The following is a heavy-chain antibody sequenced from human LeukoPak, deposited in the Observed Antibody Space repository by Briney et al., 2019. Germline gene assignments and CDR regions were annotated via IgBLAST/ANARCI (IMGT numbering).Heavy chain of an antibody. CDR3: AKGDQVSYFYYMDV. CDR1: GSTVSVYG. J-gene: IGHJ6*03. Sequence: GGSLRLSCAASGSTVSVYGMSWVRQVPGKGLEWISVINGGTQTSYYADSVNGRFTISRDNSKNTLYLQMNSLRAEDTAVYYCAKGDQVSYFYYMDVWGKGTTVAVSS. V-gene: IGHV3-23*01. CDR2: INGGTQTS.